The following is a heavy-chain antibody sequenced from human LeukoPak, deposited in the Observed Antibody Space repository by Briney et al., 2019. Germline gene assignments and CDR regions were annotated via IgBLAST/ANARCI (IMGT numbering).Heavy chain of an antibody. CDR1: GGSISSYY. J-gene: IGHJ4*02. D-gene: IGHD3-22*01. V-gene: IGHV4-59*01. CDR2: IYYSGST. CDR3: ARLYDSSGYSTDY. Sequence: PSETLSLTCTVSGGSISSYYWSWIRQPPGKGLEWIGYIYYSGSTNYNPSLKGRVTISVDTSKNQFSLKLSSVTAADTAVYYCARLYDSSGYSTDYWGQGTLVTVSS.